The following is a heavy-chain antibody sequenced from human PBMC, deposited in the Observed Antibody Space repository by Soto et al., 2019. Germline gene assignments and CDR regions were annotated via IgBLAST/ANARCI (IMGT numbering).Heavy chain of an antibody. D-gene: IGHD2-15*01. J-gene: IGHJ4*02. V-gene: IGHV3-30*04. CDR2: ISYDGRNK. Sequence: QVQLVESGGGVVQPGRSLRLSCAASGFTFKSNAMHWVRQAPGKGLEWVAVISYDGRNKHYTDSVKGRFTISRDNSKNTLYLRMNGLRPEDTAVYYCTSSSVSDIVVVAAASELDYWGQGTLVTVSS. CDR1: GFTFKSNA. CDR3: TSSSVSDIVVVAAASELDY.